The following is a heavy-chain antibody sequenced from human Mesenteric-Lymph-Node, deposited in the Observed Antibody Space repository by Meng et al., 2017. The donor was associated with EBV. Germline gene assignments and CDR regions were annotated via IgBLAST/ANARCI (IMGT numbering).Heavy chain of an antibody. V-gene: IGHV4-30-4*01. CDR2: MYSSGST. Sequence: QVHRKESGPGLGKPSQTLSLTCAVSGGSISSGGYYWTWIRQPPGKGLEWIGYMYSSGSTYYNPSLESRFAMSLDTYKNQFSLRLTSVTAADTALYYCARGAYEGSGSKFADWGQGTLVTVSS. CDR3: ARGAYEGSGSKFAD. CDR1: GGSISSGGYY. J-gene: IGHJ4*02. D-gene: IGHD3-10*01.